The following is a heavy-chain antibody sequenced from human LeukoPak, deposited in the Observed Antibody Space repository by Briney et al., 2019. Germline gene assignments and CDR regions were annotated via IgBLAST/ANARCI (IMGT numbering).Heavy chain of an antibody. CDR1: GYSVSSYD. D-gene: IGHD3-16*01. V-gene: IGHV4-59*08. CDR2: INHSGNT. J-gene: IGHJ5*02. Sequence: SSETLSLTCTVSGYSVSSYDWSWIRQPPGKGLEWIGVINHSGNTNYNPSLKSRVTLSVDTSKSQFSLRLRSVTAADTAVYYCAGHGGTFDPWGQGTLVTVSS. CDR3: AGHGGTFDP.